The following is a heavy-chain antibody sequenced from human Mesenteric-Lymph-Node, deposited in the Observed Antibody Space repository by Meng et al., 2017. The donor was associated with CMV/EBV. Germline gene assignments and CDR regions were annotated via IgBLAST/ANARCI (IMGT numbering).Heavy chain of an antibody. J-gene: IGHJ4*02. Sequence: GGSLRLSCAASGFTFEDYAMHWVRQAPGKGLEWISGINWNSDNIAYADSVRGRFSISRDNGQYSLYLQMNSLRAEDTAFYYCAKGTISTGSDLDYWGQGTLVTVSS. CDR3: AKGTISTGSDLDY. V-gene: IGHV3-9*01. CDR1: GFTFEDYA. D-gene: IGHD3-9*01. CDR2: INWNSDNI.